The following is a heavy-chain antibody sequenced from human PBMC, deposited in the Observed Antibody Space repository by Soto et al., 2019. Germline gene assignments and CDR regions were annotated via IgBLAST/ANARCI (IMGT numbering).Heavy chain of an antibody. CDR3: ASSPHRYGSGSDYNGSNTYFDY. CDR2: IYYSGST. CDR1: GGSISSGGYY. J-gene: IGHJ4*02. D-gene: IGHD3-10*01. Sequence: SETLSLTCTVSGGSISSGGYYWSWIRQHPGKGLEWIGYIYYSGSTYYNPSLKSRVTISVDTSKNQFSLKLSSVTAADTAVYYCASSPHRYGSGSDYNGSNTYFDYWGQGTLVTVSS. V-gene: IGHV4-31*03.